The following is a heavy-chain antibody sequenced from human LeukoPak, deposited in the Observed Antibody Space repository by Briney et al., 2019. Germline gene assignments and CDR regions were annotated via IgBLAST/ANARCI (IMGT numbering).Heavy chain of an antibody. CDR3: ARDLDGSGNYHWFDP. V-gene: IGHV3-74*01. J-gene: IGHJ5*02. Sequence: GGSLRLSCAASGFTFSSYWMHWVRQAPGKGLVWVSRINGDGSVTTYADSVKGRFTISRDNAKDTLYLQLNSLRAEDTAVYCCARDLDGSGNYHWFDPWGQGTLVNVAS. D-gene: IGHD3-10*01. CDR2: INGDGSVT. CDR1: GFTFSSYW.